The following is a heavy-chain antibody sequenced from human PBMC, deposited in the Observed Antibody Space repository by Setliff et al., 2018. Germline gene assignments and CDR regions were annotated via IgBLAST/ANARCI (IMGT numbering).Heavy chain of an antibody. CDR3: ARTKIVGSTPGFDY. CDR1: GGSISSYY. CDR2: ISYSGST. V-gene: IGHV4-59*08. Sequence: PSETLSLTCTVSGGSISSYYWSWIRQPPGKGLEWIGYISYSGSTNYNPSLKRRVTISVDTSKSQFSLKLSSVTAADTAVYYCARTKIVGSTPGFDYWGQGTLVTVPQ. D-gene: IGHD1-26*01. J-gene: IGHJ4*02.